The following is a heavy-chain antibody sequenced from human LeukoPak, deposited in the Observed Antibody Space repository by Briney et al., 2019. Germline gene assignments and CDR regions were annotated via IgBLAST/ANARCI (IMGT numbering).Heavy chain of an antibody. V-gene: IGHV1-69*04. CDR1: GGTFSSYA. D-gene: IGHD2-21*02. Sequence: SVKVSCKASGGTFSSYAISWVRQAPGQGLEWMGRIIPILGIANYAQKFQGRVTMTRDTSTSTVYMELSSLRSEDTAVYYCARGLMTSPNWFDPWGQGTLVTVSS. J-gene: IGHJ5*02. CDR3: ARGLMTSPNWFDP. CDR2: IIPILGIA.